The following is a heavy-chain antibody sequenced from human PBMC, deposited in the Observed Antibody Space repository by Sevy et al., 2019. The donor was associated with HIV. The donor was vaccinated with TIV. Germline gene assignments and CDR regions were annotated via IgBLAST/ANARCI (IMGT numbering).Heavy chain of an antibody. V-gene: IGHV3-72*01. D-gene: IGHD3-22*01. CDR2: IRNKANSYTT. J-gene: IGHJ4*02. Sequence: GGSLRLSCAASGFTFSDHYMDWARQAPGKGLEWVGRIRNKANSYTTEYASSVKGRFTISRYDLKKSLYLQMNSLKTEDTAVYYCARYYYDTTGYFAYWGQGTLVTVSS. CDR3: ARYYYDTTGYFAY. CDR1: GFTFSDHY.